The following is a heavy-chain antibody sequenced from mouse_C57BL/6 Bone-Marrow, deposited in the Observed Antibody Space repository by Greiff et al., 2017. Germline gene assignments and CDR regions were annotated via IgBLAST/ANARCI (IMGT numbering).Heavy chain of an antibody. J-gene: IGHJ4*01. CDR1: GYSFTDYN. CDR2: INPNYGTT. CDR3: ERCYDYDYAMDY. V-gene: IGHV1-39*01. Sequence: VQLQQSGPALVKPGASVKISCKASGYSFTDYNMNWVKQSNGKSLEWIGVINPNYGTTSYNQKFKGKATLTVDQSSSTAYMQLNSLTSEDSAVYYFERCYDYDYAMDYWGQGTSVTVSS. D-gene: IGHD2-4*01.